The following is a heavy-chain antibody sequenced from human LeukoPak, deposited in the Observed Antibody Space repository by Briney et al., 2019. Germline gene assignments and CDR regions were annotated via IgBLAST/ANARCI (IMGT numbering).Heavy chain of an antibody. D-gene: IGHD1-26*01. CDR3: AKDLGRYRNNYFDY. Sequence: GGSPRLSCAASGFTFNSYAMSWVRQAPEKGLEWVATISGSGGGTYYADSVKGRFTISRDDSKNTLYLQMNSLRAEDTAVYYCAKDLGRYRNNYFDYWGQGTLVTVSS. V-gene: IGHV3-23*01. CDR1: GFTFNSYA. J-gene: IGHJ4*02. CDR2: ISGSGGGT.